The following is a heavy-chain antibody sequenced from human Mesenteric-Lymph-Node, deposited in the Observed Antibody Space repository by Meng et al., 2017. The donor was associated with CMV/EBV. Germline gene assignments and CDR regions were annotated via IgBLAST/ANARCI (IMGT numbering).Heavy chain of an antibody. CDR3: ARGSSYDILTGYFDY. CDR1: GGSFSGSY. D-gene: IGHD3-9*01. V-gene: IGHV4-34*01. Sequence: QGQFYQWGAGRLKPSEPLSATCPGDGGSFSGSYWNWIRQSPEKGLEWIGEINHSGSTTYNPSFTSRIIISVDTSTNQISLNMSSVTAADTAEYYCARGSSYDILTGYFDYWGQGALVTVSS. J-gene: IGHJ4*02. CDR2: INHSGST.